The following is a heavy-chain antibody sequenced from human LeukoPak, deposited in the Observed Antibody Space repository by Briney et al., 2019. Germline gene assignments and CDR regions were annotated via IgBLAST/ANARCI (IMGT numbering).Heavy chain of an antibody. J-gene: IGHJ4*02. V-gene: IGHV3-64D*06. CDR1: GFTISSYA. CDR3: VKDRWVDH. Sequence: GGSLRLSCATSGFTISSYAMHWVRQAPGKGLEYVSSISSEGKTTYYADSVKGRFTISRDNSKNTLYLQMSSLRPEDTAVYYCVKDRWVDHWGQGTLVTVSS. D-gene: IGHD6-13*01. CDR2: ISSEGKTT.